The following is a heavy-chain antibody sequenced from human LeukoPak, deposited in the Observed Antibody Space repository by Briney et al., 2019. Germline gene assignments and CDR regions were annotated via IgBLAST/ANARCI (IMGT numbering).Heavy chain of an antibody. J-gene: IGHJ3*02. CDR3: ARVRGSSSWSSWAFDI. CDR2: IYHSGST. V-gene: IGHV4-4*02. Sequence: PSETLSLTCAVSGGSISSSNWWSWVRQPPGKGLEWIGDIYHSGSTNYNPSLKSRVTISVDKSKNQFSLKLSSVTAADTAVYYFARVRGSSSWSSWAFDIWGQGTMVTVSS. CDR1: GGSISSSNW. D-gene: IGHD6-13*01.